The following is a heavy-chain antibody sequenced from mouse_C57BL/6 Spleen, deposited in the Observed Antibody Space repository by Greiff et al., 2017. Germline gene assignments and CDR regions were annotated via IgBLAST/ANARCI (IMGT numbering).Heavy chain of an antibody. J-gene: IGHJ2*01. CDR2: IYPSDSET. CDR1: GYTFTRYW. Sequence: QVQLQQPGAELVRPGSSVKLSCKASGYTFTRYWMDWVKQRPGQGLEWIGNIYPSDSETHYNQKFKDKATLTVDKSSSTAYMQLSSLPADDSAVCYCASDYSNRFDYWGQGTTLTVSS. V-gene: IGHV1-61*01. D-gene: IGHD2-5*01. CDR3: ASDYSNRFDY.